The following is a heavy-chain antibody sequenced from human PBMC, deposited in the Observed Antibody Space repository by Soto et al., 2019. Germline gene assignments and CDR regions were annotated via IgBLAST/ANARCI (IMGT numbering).Heavy chain of an antibody. CDR1: GYTFTNYG. CDR2: TSAYSGNT. D-gene: IGHD6-13*01. Sequence: VSVKVSCKASGYTFTNYGISWVRQAPGQGLEWMGWTSAYSGNTNYAQKLQGRVTMTTDTSTNTAYMELRSLRSDDTAVYYCARAAAAAEHDYWGHGTLVTVSS. CDR3: ARAAAAAEHDY. V-gene: IGHV1-18*01. J-gene: IGHJ4*01.